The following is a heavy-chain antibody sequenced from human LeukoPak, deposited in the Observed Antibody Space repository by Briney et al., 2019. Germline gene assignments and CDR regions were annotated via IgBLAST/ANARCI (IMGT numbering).Heavy chain of an antibody. CDR3: ARDYYDSRFRVY. CDR2: IIPIFGTA. J-gene: IGHJ4*02. CDR1: GGTFSSYA. Sequence: ASVKVSCKASGGTFSSYAISWVRQAPGQGLEWMGRIIPIFGTANYAQKFQGRVTITTDESTSTAYMKLSSLRSEDTAVYYCARDYYDSRFRVYWGQGTLVTVSS. V-gene: IGHV1-69*05. D-gene: IGHD3-22*01.